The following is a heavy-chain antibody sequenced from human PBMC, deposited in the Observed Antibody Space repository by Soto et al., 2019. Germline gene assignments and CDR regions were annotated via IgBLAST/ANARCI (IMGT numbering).Heavy chain of an antibody. J-gene: IGHJ4*02. D-gene: IGHD6-19*01. CDR2: TNSDGSDT. CDR3: ARDRGWSLFDY. CDR1: GFTVSSNY. V-gene: IGHV3-74*01. Sequence: GGSLRLSCAASGFTVSSNYMSWVRQAPGRGLVWVSRTNSDGSDTSYADSVKGRFTISRDNAKNTLYLQMNSLRAEDTAVYYCARDRGWSLFDYWGQGTLVTVSS.